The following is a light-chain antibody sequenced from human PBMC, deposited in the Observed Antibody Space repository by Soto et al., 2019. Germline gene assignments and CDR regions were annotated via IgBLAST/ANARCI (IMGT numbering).Light chain of an antibody. Sequence: SYELTQPPSVSVAPGQTARITCGGTNIGRKSVHWYQQKPGQAPVVVVYDDRDRPSGIPERFSGSNSGNTAALTISRVEAGDEADYYCQVWDSSSDPYVFGTGTKVTVL. CDR3: QVWDSSSDPYV. CDR1: NIGRKS. V-gene: IGLV3-21*02. CDR2: DDR. J-gene: IGLJ1*01.